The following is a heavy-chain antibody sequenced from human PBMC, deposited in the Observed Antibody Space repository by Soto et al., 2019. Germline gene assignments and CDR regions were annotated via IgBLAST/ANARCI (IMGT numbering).Heavy chain of an antibody. CDR2: IIPIFGTA. CDR1: GGTFSSYA. CDR3: ARLDGLTGTKKYYYYGMDV. Sequence: SVKVSCKASGGTFSSYAISWVRQAPGQGLEWMGGIIPIFGTANYAQKFQGRVTITADKSTSTAYMELSSLRSEDTAVYYCARLDGLTGTKKYYYYGMDVWGQGTTVTVSS. D-gene: IGHD3-9*01. V-gene: IGHV1-69*06. J-gene: IGHJ6*02.